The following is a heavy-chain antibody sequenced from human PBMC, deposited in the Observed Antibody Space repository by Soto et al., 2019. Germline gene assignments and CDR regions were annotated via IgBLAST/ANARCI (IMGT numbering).Heavy chain of an antibody. V-gene: IGHV4-31*03. CDR3: ARVRRGFWSGYYYYYYGMDV. Sequence: QVQLQESGPGLVKPSQTLSLTCTVSGGSISSGGYYWSWIRQHPGKGLEWIGYIYYSGSTYYNPSLTSRVTISVDTSKDQFSLKLSSVTAADTAVYYCARVRRGFWSGYYYYYYGMDVWGQGTTVTVSS. CDR1: GGSISSGGYY. CDR2: IYYSGST. D-gene: IGHD3-3*01. J-gene: IGHJ6*02.